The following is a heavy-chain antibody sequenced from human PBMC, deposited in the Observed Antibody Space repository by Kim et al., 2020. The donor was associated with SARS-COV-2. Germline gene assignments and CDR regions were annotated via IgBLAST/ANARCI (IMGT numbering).Heavy chain of an antibody. V-gene: IGHV4-59*01. Sequence: SETLSLTCTVSGGSISSYYWSWIRQPPGKGLEWIGYIYYSGSTNYNPSLKSRVTISVDTSKNQFSLKLSSVTAADTAVYYCAREPLYCSGGSCYPYGMDVWGQGTTVTVSS. CDR2: IYYSGST. CDR3: AREPLYCSGGSCYPYGMDV. D-gene: IGHD2-15*01. CDR1: GGSISSYY. J-gene: IGHJ6*02.